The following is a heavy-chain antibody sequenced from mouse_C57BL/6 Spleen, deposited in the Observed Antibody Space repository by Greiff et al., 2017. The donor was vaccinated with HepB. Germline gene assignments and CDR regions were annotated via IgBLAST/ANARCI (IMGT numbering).Heavy chain of an antibody. CDR1: GYSITSGYD. V-gene: IGHV3-1*01. J-gene: IGHJ1*03. CDR2: ISYSGST. Sequence: EVKLQESGPGMVKPSQSLSLTCTVTGYSITSGYDWHWIRHFPGNKLEWMGYISYSGSTNYNPSLKSRISITHDTSKNHFFLKLNSVTTEDTATYYCARDNTFYYYGSSWYFDVWGTGTTVTVSS. CDR3: ARDNTFYYYGSSWYFDV. D-gene: IGHD1-1*01.